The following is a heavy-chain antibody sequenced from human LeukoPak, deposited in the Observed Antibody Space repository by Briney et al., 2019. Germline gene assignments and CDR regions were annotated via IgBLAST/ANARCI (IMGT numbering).Heavy chain of an antibody. V-gene: IGHV1-8*01. CDR3: ARPHTMVRGVITPGAGGLGY. CDR2: MNPNSGNT. D-gene: IGHD3-10*01. J-gene: IGHJ4*02. Sequence: ASVKVSCKASGYTFTSYDINWVRQATGQGLEWMGWMNPNSGNTGYAQKFQGRVTMTRNTSISTACMELSSLRSEDTAVYYCARPHTMVRGVITPGAGGLGYWGQGTLVTVSS. CDR1: GYTFTSYD.